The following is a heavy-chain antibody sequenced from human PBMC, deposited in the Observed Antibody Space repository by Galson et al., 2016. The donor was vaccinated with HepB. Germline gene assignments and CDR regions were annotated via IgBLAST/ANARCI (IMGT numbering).Heavy chain of an antibody. CDR3: ASDTLVVSRGAIYYMDV. Sequence: SLRLSCAASGSAFSTYSMNWVRQAPGKGLEWLSSITSISSYIYYADSVSGRFTISRDNAKNLLYLEMNSLQVEDTAVYYCASDTLVVSRGAIYYMDVWGKGTTVTVSS. CDR1: GSAFSTYS. CDR2: ITSISSYI. D-gene: IGHD3-10*01. V-gene: IGHV3-21*01. J-gene: IGHJ6*03.